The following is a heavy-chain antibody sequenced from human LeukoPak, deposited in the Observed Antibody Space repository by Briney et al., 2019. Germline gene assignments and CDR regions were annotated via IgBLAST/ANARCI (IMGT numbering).Heavy chain of an antibody. J-gene: IGHJ4*02. Sequence: GGSLRLSCAASGFTFSSYGMHWVRQAPGKGLEWVAFIRYDGSNKYYADSVKGRFTISRDNSKNTLYLQMNSLRAEDTAVYYCAREGVLVASFDYWGQGTLVTVSS. CDR1: GFTFSSYG. V-gene: IGHV3-30*02. CDR3: AREGVLVASFDY. CDR2: IRYDGSNK. D-gene: IGHD2-21*01.